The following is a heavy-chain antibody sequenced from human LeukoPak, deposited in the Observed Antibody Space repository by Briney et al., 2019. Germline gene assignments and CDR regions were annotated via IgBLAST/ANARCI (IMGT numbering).Heavy chain of an antibody. CDR3: ARHSKYSSSWG. CDR1: GGSFSGYY. J-gene: IGHJ4*02. V-gene: IGHV4-34*01. Sequence: PSETLSLTCAVYGGSFSGYYWSWIRQPPGKGLEWIGEINHSGSTNYNPSLKSRVTISVDTSKNQFSLKLSSVTAADTAVYYCARHSKYSSSWGWGQGTLVTVSS. D-gene: IGHD6-13*01. CDR2: INHSGST.